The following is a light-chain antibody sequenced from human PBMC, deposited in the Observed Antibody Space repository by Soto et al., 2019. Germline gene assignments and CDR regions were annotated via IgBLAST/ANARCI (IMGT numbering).Light chain of an antibody. CDR3: QQYNIFLT. J-gene: IGKJ2*01. Sequence: DIQMTQSPSTLSASVGDRVTITCRASQSIDTALAWYQQKPGKAPNLLIYRASSLESGVPSRFSGSGSGTDFTLAISGLQPDDFVTYYCQQYNIFLTFGQGTKLEIK. V-gene: IGKV1-5*03. CDR2: RAS. CDR1: QSIDTA.